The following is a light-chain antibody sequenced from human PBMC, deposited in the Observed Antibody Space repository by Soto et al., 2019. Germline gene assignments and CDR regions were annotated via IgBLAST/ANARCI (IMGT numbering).Light chain of an antibody. CDR3: SSYTSSSTYV. Sequence: QSALTQPASVSGPPGQSITISCTGTSSDVGGYNYVSWYQQHPGKAPKLMIYEVSNRPSGVSFRFSASKSGNTASLTISGLQAEDEADYYCSSYTSSSTYVFGTGTKVTVL. CDR1: SSDVGGYNY. J-gene: IGLJ1*01. CDR2: EVS. V-gene: IGLV2-14*01.